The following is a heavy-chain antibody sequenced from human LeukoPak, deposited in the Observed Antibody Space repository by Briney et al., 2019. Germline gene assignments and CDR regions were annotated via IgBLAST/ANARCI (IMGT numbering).Heavy chain of an antibody. CDR1: TCSITSNY. CDR2: IYYSGST. Sequence: NPSETLSLTCTVSTCSITSNYWGWLRQPPGKELEWIGSIYYSGSTKYNPSLKSRVTISVDTSKTQFSLQLSSVTAADTALYYCPRVRSSDYQGSFAYCGQGILVTVSS. V-gene: IGHV4-59*01. D-gene: IGHD3-22*01. J-gene: IGHJ4*02. CDR3: PRVRSSDYQGSFAY.